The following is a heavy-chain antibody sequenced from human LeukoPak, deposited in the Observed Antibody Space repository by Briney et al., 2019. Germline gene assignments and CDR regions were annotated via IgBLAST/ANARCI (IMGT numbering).Heavy chain of an antibody. V-gene: IGHV3-9*01. CDR1: GFTFDDYA. Sequence: GGSLRLSCAASGFTFDDYAMHWVRQAPGKGLEWVSGISWNSGSIGYADSVRGRFTISRDNAKNSLYLQMNSLRAEDTALYYCAKIRGNYFDYWGQGTLVTVSS. CDR2: ISWNSGSI. CDR3: AKIRGNYFDY. J-gene: IGHJ4*02.